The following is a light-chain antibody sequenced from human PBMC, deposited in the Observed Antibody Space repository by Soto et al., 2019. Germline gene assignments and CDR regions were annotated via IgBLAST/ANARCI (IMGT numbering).Light chain of an antibody. CDR3: QHRSSWPT. Sequence: EIVLTQSPATLPLSPGERATLSCRASQSVSYYLAWYQQKSGQAPRLLISDASNRATGIPARFSGSGSGTDFTLTISSLEPEDSAVYYCQHRSSWPTFGQGTKVDI. CDR1: QSVSYY. J-gene: IGKJ1*01. V-gene: IGKV3-11*01. CDR2: DAS.